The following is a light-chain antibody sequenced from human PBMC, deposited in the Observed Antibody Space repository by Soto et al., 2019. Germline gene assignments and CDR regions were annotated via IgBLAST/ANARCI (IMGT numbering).Light chain of an antibody. J-gene: IGLJ1*01. CDR2: DDS. CDR3: QVWDVSTVHYV. V-gene: IGLV3-21*02. CDR1: NIGSKT. Sequence: YELTQPPSMSVAPGQTARITCGGNNIGSKTVHWYQQKAGQAPVLVVYDDSDRPSGIPERFSGSNSGNTATLTISRVEAGDEADYYCQVWDVSTVHYVFGTGPKVTVL.